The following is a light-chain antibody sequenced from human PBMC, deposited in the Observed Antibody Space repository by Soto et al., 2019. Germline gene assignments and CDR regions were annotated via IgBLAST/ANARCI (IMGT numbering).Light chain of an antibody. CDR2: GAS. Sequence: ENVLTQFPGTLSLSPGDRATLSCRASQSLSSDSLAWYQQKPGQAPRLLIYGASSRANGIPDRFSGSGSGTDFNLTISRLEPEDFAVYYCHQYGSSPLTFGGGAKVEIK. V-gene: IGKV3-20*01. CDR1: QSLSSDS. CDR3: HQYGSSPLT. J-gene: IGKJ4*01.